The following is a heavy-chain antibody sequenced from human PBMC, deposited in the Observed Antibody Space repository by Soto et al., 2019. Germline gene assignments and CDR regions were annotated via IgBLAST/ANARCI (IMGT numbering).Heavy chain of an antibody. CDR3: ARAFRWGRNSSSWYVWFDP. CDR1: GGSISSDY. Sequence: SETLSLTCTVSGGSISSDYWSWIRQPPGKGLEWIGYIYYSGSTNYNPSLKSRVTISVDTSKNQFSLKLSSMTAADTAVYYCARAFRWGRNSSSWYVWFDPWRPGHLVTVSS. CDR2: IYYSGST. V-gene: IGHV4-59*01. D-gene: IGHD6-13*01. J-gene: IGHJ5*02.